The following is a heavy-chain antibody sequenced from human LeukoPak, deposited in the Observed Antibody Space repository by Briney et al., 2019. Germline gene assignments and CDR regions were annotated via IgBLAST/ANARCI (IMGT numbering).Heavy chain of an antibody. CDR2: ISSSGNTI. J-gene: IGHJ5*01. Sequence: PGGSLRLSCAASGFTFRSYEMNWARQAPGKGLEWVSYISSSGNTIYYADSVKGRFTISRDNAKDSLYLQMNSLRAEDTAVYYCARPESPLHGLSWYDSWGQGTLVTVSS. V-gene: IGHV3-48*03. CDR3: ARPESPLHGLSWYDS. CDR1: GFTFRSYE. D-gene: IGHD3/OR15-3a*01.